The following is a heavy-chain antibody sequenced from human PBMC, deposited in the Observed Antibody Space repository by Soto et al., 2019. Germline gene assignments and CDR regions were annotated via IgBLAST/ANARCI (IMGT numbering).Heavy chain of an antibody. CDR2: INSDGSST. Sequence: EVQLVESGGGLVQPGGSLRLSCAASGFTFSSYWMHWVRQAPGKGLVWVSRINSDGSSTSYADSVKGRFTISRGNAKNTLYLQINSLRAEDTAVYYCAREGDFWSGSGAFDIWGQGTMVTVSS. D-gene: IGHD3-3*01. J-gene: IGHJ3*02. V-gene: IGHV3-74*01. CDR1: GFTFSSYW. CDR3: AREGDFWSGSGAFDI.